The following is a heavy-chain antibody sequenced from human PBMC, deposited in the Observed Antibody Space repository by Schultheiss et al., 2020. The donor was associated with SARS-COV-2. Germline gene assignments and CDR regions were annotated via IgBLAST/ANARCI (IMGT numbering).Heavy chain of an antibody. CDR3: AKSLYSSAWYRGGGNWFDP. J-gene: IGHJ5*02. CDR2: IDGSSSRI. CDR1: GFTFSSYA. Sequence: GGSLRLSCVASGFTFSSYAMHWVRQAPGKGLEWVSSIDGSSSRISYAGSMKGRFTISRDNSKNTLYLQMNSLRAEDTAVYYCAKSLYSSAWYRGGGNWFDPWGQGTLVTVYS. V-gene: IGHV3-NL1*01. D-gene: IGHD6-19*01.